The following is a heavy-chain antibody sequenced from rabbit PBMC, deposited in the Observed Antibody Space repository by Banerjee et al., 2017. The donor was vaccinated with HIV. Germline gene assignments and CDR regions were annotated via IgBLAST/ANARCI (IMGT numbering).Heavy chain of an antibody. CDR1: GFSFSSNYY. V-gene: IGHV1S40*01. J-gene: IGHJ6*01. CDR3: ARSYDDAGDPDWLDL. CDR2: IYGGASDTT. D-gene: IGHD2-1*01. Sequence: QSLEESGGDLVKPGASLTLTCTASGFSFSSNYYMCWVRQAPGKGLEWIACIYGGASDTTYYASWAKGRFTISKTSSTTVTLQMTSLTAADTATYFCARSYDDAGDPDWLDLWGPGTLVTVS.